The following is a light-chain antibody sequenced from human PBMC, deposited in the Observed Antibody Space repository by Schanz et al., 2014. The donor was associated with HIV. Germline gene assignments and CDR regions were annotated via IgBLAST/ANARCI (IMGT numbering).Light chain of an antibody. Sequence: DIQMTQSPSTLSASVGDRVTITCRASQSISTWLAWYQQKPGKAPKLLIYKASSLESGVPSRFSGSGSGTDFTLTISSLQAEDFATYYCQQAHSFPLTFGGGTKVEIK. CDR1: QSISTW. CDR3: QQAHSFPLT. V-gene: IGKV1-5*03. CDR2: KAS. J-gene: IGKJ4*01.